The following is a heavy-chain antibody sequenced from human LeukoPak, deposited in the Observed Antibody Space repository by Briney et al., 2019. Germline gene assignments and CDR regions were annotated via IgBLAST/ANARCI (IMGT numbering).Heavy chain of an antibody. D-gene: IGHD1-14*01. CDR3: ARDLPREPPDY. CDR2: INPSAGST. J-gene: IGHJ4*02. Sequence: ASVKVSCKASGYTFTSYYMNWVRQAPGQGLEWMGIINPSAGSTSYAQKSQGRVTMTRDTSTSTVYMELSSLRSEDTAVYYCARDLPREPPDYWGQGTLVTVSS. V-gene: IGHV1-46*01. CDR1: GYTFTSYY.